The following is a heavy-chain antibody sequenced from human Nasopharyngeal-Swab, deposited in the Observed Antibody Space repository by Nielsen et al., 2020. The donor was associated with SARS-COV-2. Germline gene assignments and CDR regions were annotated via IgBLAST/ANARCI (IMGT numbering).Heavy chain of an antibody. CDR2: INTNTGNP. CDR1: GYTFTTYD. J-gene: IGHJ4*02. Sequence: ASVKVSCKASGYTFTTYDINWVRQATGQGLEWMGWINTNTGNPTYAQGFTGRFVFSLDTSVSTAYLQISSLKAEDTAVYYCARSGYSNSFDYWGQGTLVTVSS. V-gene: IGHV7-4-1*02. CDR3: ARSGYSNSFDY. D-gene: IGHD6-13*01.